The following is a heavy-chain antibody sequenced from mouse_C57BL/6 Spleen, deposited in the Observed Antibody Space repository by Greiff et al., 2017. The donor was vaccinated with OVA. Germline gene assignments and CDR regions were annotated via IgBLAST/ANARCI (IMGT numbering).Heavy chain of an antibody. Sequence: EVQLKESGPELVRPGSSVKMSCKASGYTFTSYGINWVKQRPGQGLEWIGNIYTGNGDTKYNEKFKGKATLTGDTSSRTAYMQISSLTSEDYAIYFCARSEYRSCGYYFDYWGQGTTLTVSS. V-gene: IGHV1-58*01. D-gene: IGHD1-3*01. CDR3: ARSEYRSCGYYFDY. CDR1: GYTFTSYG. J-gene: IGHJ2*01. CDR2: IYTGNGDT.